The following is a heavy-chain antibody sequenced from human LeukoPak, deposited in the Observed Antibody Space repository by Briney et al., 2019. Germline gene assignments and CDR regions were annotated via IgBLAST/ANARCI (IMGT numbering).Heavy chain of an antibody. V-gene: IGHV3-7*03. CDR2: IKQDGSEK. CDR1: GFTFSSYW. D-gene: IGHD5-24*01. J-gene: IGHJ1*01. Sequence: GGSLRLSCAASGFTFSSYWMSWVRQAPGKGLEWVANIKQDGSEKYYVDSVKGRFTISRDNAKNSLYLQMNSLRAEDTALYYCAKDVVGRDGYGVLFQHWGQGTLVTVSS. CDR3: AKDVVGRDGYGVLFQH.